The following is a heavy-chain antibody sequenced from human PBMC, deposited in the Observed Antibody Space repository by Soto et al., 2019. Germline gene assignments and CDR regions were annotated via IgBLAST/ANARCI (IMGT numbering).Heavy chain of an antibody. CDR1: GFTFSRYA. Sequence: EGQLLESGGGLVRPGGSLTLSCAGSGFTFSRYAMTWVRQAPGKGLEWVSSITVTDGRRKYADSVKGRFTISTDTHKNIVYLQMNSLRAEDTALYYCATESMYVVVVGSTLDHYYGMDVWGQGTTVIVS. CDR2: ITVTDGRR. CDR3: ATESMYVVVVGSTLDHYYGMDV. D-gene: IGHD2-15*01. J-gene: IGHJ6*02. V-gene: IGHV3-23*01.